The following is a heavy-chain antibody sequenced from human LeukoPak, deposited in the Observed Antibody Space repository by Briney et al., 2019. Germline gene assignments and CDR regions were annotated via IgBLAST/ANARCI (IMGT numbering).Heavy chain of an antibody. CDR1: GFTFSAYG. J-gene: IGHJ6*03. D-gene: IGHD1-26*01. Sequence: GGSLRLSCAASGFTFSAYGMSWVRQSPGQGLEWVSGISANGSITFYARSVRGRFTISRDNPQNTLYLQMNSLRAEDTAVYYCAKDSKIVGATFRSYHYMDVWGKGTAVTVSS. V-gene: IGHV3-23*01. CDR2: ISANGSIT. CDR3: AKDSKIVGATFRSYHYMDV.